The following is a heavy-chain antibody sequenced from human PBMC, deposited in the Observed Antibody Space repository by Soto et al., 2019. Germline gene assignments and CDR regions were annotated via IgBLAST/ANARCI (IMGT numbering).Heavy chain of an antibody. CDR2: ISGSGGST. J-gene: IGHJ5*02. CDR1: GFTFSSYA. CDR3: AKERPLGYCSGGSCYPLTS. Sequence: EVQLLESGGGLVQPGGSLRLSCAASGFTFSSYAMSWVRQAPGKGLEWVSAISGSGGSTYYADSVKGRFTISRDNSKNTLYLQMNSLRAEDTAVYYCAKERPLGYCSGGSCYPLTSWGQGTLVTVSS. D-gene: IGHD2-15*01. V-gene: IGHV3-23*01.